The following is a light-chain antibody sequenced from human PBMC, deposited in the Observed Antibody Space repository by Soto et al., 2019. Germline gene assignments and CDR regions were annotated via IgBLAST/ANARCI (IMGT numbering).Light chain of an antibody. J-gene: IGLJ1*01. V-gene: IGLV2-14*01. Sequence: ALAQPASGFGSPGPSITNLCPGTSSDIGAYYYVSWYQHHPGKAPKLLIYQVTNRPSRVSNRFSGSKSGNTASLTISGLQADDEADYYCTSYSSSDIFYVFGTGTKVTVL. CDR3: TSYSSSDIFYV. CDR1: SSDIGAYYY. CDR2: QVT.